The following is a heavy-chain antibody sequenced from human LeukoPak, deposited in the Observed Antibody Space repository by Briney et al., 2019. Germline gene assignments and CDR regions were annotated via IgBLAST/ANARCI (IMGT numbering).Heavy chain of an antibody. CDR1: GFTFSSYG. D-gene: IGHD4-17*01. Sequence: GGSLRLSCAASGFTFSSYGMHWVRQAPGKGLEWGSYISSSSSTIYYADSVKGRFTISRDNAKNSLYLQMNSLRAEDTAVYYCARDKEDGDYALGYWGQGTLVTVSS. V-gene: IGHV3-48*01. CDR3: ARDKEDGDYALGY. CDR2: ISSSSSTI. J-gene: IGHJ4*02.